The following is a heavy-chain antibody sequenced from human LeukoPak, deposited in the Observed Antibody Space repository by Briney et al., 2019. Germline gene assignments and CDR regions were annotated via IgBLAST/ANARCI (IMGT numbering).Heavy chain of an antibody. CDR1: GFTFSSYA. Sequence: GGSLRLSCAASGFTFSSYAMSWVRQAPGKGLEWVSAISGSGGSTYYADSVKGRFTISRDNSKNTLYLQMNSLRAEDTAVYYCARNTYYDFWSGDAFDIWGQGTMVTVS. V-gene: IGHV3-23*01. D-gene: IGHD3-3*01. J-gene: IGHJ3*02. CDR3: ARNTYYDFWSGDAFDI. CDR2: ISGSGGST.